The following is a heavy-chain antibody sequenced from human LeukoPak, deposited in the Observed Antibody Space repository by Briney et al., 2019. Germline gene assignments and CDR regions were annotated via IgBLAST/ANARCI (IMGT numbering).Heavy chain of an antibody. CDR2: IYYSGST. J-gene: IGHJ4*02. CDR1: GGSISSYY. V-gene: IGHV4-59*01. D-gene: IGHD5-12*01. Sequence: SSQTLSLTCTVSGGSISSYYWSWIRQPPGKGLEWIGYIYYSGSTNYNPSLKSRVTISVDTSKNQFSLRLSSVTAADTAVYYCARVTGYMVEDYFDYWGQGTLVTVSS. CDR3: ARVTGYMVEDYFDY.